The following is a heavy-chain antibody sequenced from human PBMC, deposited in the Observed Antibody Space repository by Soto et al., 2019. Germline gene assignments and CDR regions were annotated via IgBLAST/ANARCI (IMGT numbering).Heavy chain of an antibody. V-gene: IGHV3-23*01. D-gene: IGHD3-10*01. J-gene: IGHJ4*02. CDR1: GFTFSSYA. Sequence: GESLKISCAASGFTFSSYAMSWVRQAPGKGLEWVSAISGSGGSTYYADSVKGRFTISRDNSKNTLYLQMNSLRAEDTAVYYCAKFLGHYGSGSYFPFDYWGQGTLVTVSS. CDR2: ISGSGGST. CDR3: AKFLGHYGSGSYFPFDY.